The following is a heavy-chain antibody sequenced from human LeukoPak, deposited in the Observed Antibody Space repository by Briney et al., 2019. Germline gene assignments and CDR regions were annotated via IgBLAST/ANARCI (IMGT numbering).Heavy chain of an antibody. J-gene: IGHJ5*02. Sequence: ASVKVSCKASGYTFTSYGISWVRQAPGQGLEWMGWISAYNGNTNYAQKLQGRVTMTTDTSTSTAYMELRSLRSDDTAVYYCARVGWGDPADMTDGDRFDPWGQGTLVTVSS. CDR3: ARVGWGDPADMTDGDRFDP. D-gene: IGHD2-2*01. CDR2: ISAYNGNT. CDR1: GYTFTSYG. V-gene: IGHV1-18*01.